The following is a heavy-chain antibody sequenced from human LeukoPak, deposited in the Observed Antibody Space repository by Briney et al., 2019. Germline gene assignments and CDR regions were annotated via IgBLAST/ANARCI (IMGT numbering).Heavy chain of an antibody. CDR1: GGSISSGDYY. J-gene: IGHJ3*02. D-gene: IGHD1-20*01. V-gene: IGHV4-30-4*01. Sequence: PSQTLSLTCTVSGGSISSGDYYWSWIRQPPGKGLEWIGYIYYSGSTYYNPSLKSRVTISVDTSKNQFSLKLSSVTAADTAVYYCARGLITGTTSHDAFDIWGQGTMVTVSS. CDR3: ARGLITGTTSHDAFDI. CDR2: IYYSGST.